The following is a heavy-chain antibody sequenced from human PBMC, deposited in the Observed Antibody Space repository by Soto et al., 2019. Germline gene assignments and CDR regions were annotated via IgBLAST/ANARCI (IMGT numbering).Heavy chain of an antibody. D-gene: IGHD6-13*01. CDR1: GYTFTSYY. V-gene: IGHV1-46*03. Sequence: ASVKVSCKASGYTFTSYYMHWVRQAPGQGLEWMGIINPSGGSTSYAQKFQGRVTMTRDTSTSTVYMELSSLRSEDTAVYYCAREGIAAADTSLYYYYMDVWGKGTTVTVSS. CDR3: AREGIAAADTSLYYYYMDV. CDR2: INPSGGST. J-gene: IGHJ6*03.